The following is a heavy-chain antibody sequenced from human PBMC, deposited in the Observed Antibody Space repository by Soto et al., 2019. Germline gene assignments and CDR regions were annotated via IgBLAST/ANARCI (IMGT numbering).Heavy chain of an antibody. CDR2: ISSSGSVI. V-gene: IGHV3-11*01. D-gene: IGHD3-22*01. CDR1: GFGFSDYY. J-gene: IGHJ4*02. CDR3: ARPRVSGSTYSDFGS. Sequence: GGSLRLSCAASGFGFSDYYMSWIRQAPGKGLEWISSISSSGSVINYAGSVQGRSSITMDNAKISLSSQLDSLRADDSAVYYCARPRVSGSTYSDFGSCVQGTQVTVSS.